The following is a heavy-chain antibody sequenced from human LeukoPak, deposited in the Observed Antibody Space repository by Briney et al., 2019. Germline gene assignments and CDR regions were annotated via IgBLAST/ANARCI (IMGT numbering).Heavy chain of an antibody. D-gene: IGHD3-9*01. V-gene: IGHV3-11*01. CDR2: ITDSGSTK. J-gene: IGHJ6*02. CDR1: GLTFSDYN. Sequence: SGGSLRLSCAASGLTFSDYNMNWVRQAPGKGLEWVSYITDSGSTKHYADSVKGRFTISRDSAKNSLYLQMNSLRAEDTAVYYCARSIGLTGGGVDVWGQGTTVTVSS. CDR3: ARSIGLTGGGVDV.